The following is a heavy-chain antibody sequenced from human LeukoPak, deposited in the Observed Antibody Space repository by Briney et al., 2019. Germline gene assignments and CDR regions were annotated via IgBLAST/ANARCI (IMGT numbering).Heavy chain of an antibody. Sequence: PSETLSLTCSVSGDSISGYYWSWIRQPAGKGLEWIGRIYTSGSTNYNPSLESRVTISVDTSKNQFSLKLSSVTAADTAVYYCASITIFGYYYYYYMDVWGKGTAVTVSS. CDR3: ASITIFGYYYYYYMDV. J-gene: IGHJ6*03. CDR2: IYTSGST. V-gene: IGHV4-4*07. D-gene: IGHD3-3*01. CDR1: GDSISGYY.